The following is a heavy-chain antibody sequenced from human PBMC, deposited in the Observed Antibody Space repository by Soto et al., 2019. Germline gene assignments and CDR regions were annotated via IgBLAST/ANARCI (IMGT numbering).Heavy chain of an antibody. V-gene: IGHV1-69*06. CDR1: GGTFSSYA. CDR3: ARDRAPGGYYYYYGMDV. J-gene: IGHJ6*02. Sequence: ASVKVSCKASGGTFSSYAISWVRQAPGQGLEWMGGIIPIFGTANYAQKFQGRVTITADKSTSTAYMELSSLRSEDTAVYYCARDRAPGGYYYYYGMDVWGQGTTVTVSS. CDR2: IIPIFGTA. D-gene: IGHD3-16*01.